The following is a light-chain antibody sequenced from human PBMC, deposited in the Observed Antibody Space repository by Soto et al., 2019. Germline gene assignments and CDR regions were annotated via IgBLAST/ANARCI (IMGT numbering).Light chain of an antibody. CDR3: ASWDTSLNSGV. V-gene: IGLV1-51*02. Sequence: QSVLTQPPSVSAAPGQKVTISCSGGSSNIGINIVSWYQQLPGTAPKLLIYEDNKRPSGIPDRFSGSKPGTSATLGITALQTGDEADYYCASWDTSLNSGVFGGGTKLTVL. CDR1: SSNIGINI. J-gene: IGLJ2*01. CDR2: EDN.